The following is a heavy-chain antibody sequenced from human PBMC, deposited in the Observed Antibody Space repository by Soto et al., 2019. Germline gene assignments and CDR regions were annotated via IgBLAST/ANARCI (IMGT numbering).Heavy chain of an antibody. Sequence: GGPMRLSCAASGFNFRSYAMHWVRKEPGKGLEWVAVISYDGSSKYYADSVKGRFTISRDNSKNTLYLQMNSLRAEDTAVYYCARDRNGDYDYYYYGMDVWGQGTTVTVSS. CDR2: ISYDGSSK. D-gene: IGHD4-17*01. CDR3: ARDRNGDYDYYYYGMDV. CDR1: GFNFRSYA. J-gene: IGHJ6*02. V-gene: IGHV3-30-3*01.